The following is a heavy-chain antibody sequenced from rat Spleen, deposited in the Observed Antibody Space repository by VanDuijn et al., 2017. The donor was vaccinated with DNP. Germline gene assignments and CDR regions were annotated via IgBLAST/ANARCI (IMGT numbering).Heavy chain of an antibody. CDR3: TSDLKRYFDY. CDR1: GFSLTSFG. Sequence: QVQLKESGPGLVQSSQTLSLTCTVSGFSLTSFGVSWVRQPPGKGLEWISSISSGGGTFYNPSLYSRLTISRDTSKSQVFLQVNSLPTEDTAIYFCTSDLKRYFDYWAQGVMVTVSS. V-gene: IGHV2S12*01. CDR2: ISSGGGT. J-gene: IGHJ2*01. D-gene: IGHD2-1*01.